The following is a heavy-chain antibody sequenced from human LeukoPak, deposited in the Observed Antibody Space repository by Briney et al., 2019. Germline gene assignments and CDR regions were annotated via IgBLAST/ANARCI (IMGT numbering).Heavy chain of an antibody. J-gene: IGHJ4*02. CDR1: GFTFSKYY. Sequence: RGSLRLSCAVSGFTFSKYYMHWVRQAPGKGLVWVSRISSDGSNTNYADSVKGRFTISRDNAKNTLYLQMNSLRGEDTAVYYCLRVPYWGQGALVTVSS. V-gene: IGHV3-74*01. CDR2: ISSDGSNT. CDR3: LRVPY.